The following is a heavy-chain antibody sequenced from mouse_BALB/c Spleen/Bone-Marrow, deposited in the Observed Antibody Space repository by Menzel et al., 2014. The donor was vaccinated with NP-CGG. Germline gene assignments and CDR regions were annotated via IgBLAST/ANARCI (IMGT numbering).Heavy chain of an antibody. CDR2: IDPANGST. V-gene: IGHV14-3*02. Sequence: VQLQQSGAELVKPGASVKLSCTASGFNIKDTYMHWVKQRPEQGLEWIGRIDPANGSTKYDPKFQGKATITADTSSNTAYLQLSSLTSEDTAVYYCANYHYGSSLFAYWGQGTQVTVSA. CDR1: GFNIKDTY. J-gene: IGHJ3*01. D-gene: IGHD1-1*01. CDR3: ANYHYGSSLFAY.